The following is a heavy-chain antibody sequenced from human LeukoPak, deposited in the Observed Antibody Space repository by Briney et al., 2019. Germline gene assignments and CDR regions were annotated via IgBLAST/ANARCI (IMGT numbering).Heavy chain of an antibody. D-gene: IGHD5-18*01. V-gene: IGHV3-30*19. CDR3: ARDRGSGYSYDYGVPASPFDY. J-gene: IGHJ4*02. Sequence: GRSLRLSCAASGFTFSSYGMHWVRQAPGKGLEWVAVISYDGSNKYYADSVKGRFTISRDNSKNTLYLQMNSLRPEDTAVYYCARDRGSGYSYDYGVPASPFDYWGQGTLVTVSS. CDR2: ISYDGSNK. CDR1: GFTFSSYG.